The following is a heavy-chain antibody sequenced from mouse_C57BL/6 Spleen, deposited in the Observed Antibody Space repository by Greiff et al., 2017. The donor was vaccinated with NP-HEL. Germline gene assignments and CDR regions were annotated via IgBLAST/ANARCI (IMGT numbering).Heavy chain of an antibody. D-gene: IGHD2-3*01. V-gene: IGHV1-55*01. CDR1: GYTFTSYW. Sequence: QVQLQQSGAELVKPGASVKMSCKASGYTFTSYWITWVKQRPGQGLEWIGDIYPGSGSTNYNEKFKSKATLTVDTSSSTAYMQLSSLTSEDSAVYYCARDGDGYYYFDYWGQGTTLTVSS. J-gene: IGHJ2*01. CDR2: IYPGSGST. CDR3: ARDGDGYYYFDY.